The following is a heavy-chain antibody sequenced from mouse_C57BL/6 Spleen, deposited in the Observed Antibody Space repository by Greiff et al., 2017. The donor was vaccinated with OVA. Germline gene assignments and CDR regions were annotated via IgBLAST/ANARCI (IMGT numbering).Heavy chain of an antibody. Sequence: QVQLQQPGTELVKPGASVKLSCKASGYTFTSYWMHWVKQRPGQGLEWIGNINPSNGGTNYNEKFKSKATLTVDKSTSTAYMQLSSLTSEDSAVYYCAREGNDYLNFDYWGQGTTLTVSS. CDR3: AREGNDYLNFDY. CDR2: INPSNGGT. D-gene: IGHD2-4*01. V-gene: IGHV1-53*01. J-gene: IGHJ2*01. CDR1: GYTFTSYW.